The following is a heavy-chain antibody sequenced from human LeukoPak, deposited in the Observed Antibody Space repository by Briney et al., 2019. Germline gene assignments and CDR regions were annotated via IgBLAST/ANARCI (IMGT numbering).Heavy chain of an antibody. CDR2: IHYSGRT. CDR1: GGSISSSSYY. Sequence: SETLSLTCTVSGGSISSSSYYWGWIRQPPGKGLEWIGTIHYSGRTYYNPSLESRVTISVDTSKSQFSLKLTSVTAADTAVYYCARAPIPYDRSRTDYRFDPWGQGTLVTVAS. CDR3: ARAPIPYDRSRTDYRFDP. D-gene: IGHD3-16*01. J-gene: IGHJ5*02. V-gene: IGHV4-39*07.